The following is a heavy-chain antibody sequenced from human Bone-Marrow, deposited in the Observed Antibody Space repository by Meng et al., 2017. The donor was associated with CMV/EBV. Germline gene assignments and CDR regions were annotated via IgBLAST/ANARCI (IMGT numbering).Heavy chain of an antibody. V-gene: IGHV1-2*02. D-gene: IGHD7-27*01. Sequence: ASVKVSCKASGYTFTSYYMHWVRQAPGQGLEWMGWINPNSGGTNYAQKFQGRVTMTRDTSISTAYMELSRLRSDDTDVYYSARDQGTGDYYYYGMDVWGQGTTVTVSS. CDR1: GYTFTSYY. CDR3: ARDQGTGDYYYYGMDV. CDR2: INPNSGGT. J-gene: IGHJ6*02.